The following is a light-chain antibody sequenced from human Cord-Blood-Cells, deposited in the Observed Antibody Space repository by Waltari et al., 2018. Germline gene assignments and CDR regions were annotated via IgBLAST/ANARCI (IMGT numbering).Light chain of an antibody. CDR3: CSYAGSSTFVV. CDR1: SSDVGSYNL. Sequence: QSALTQPASVSGSPGQSITISCTGTSSDVGSYNLVSWYQQHPGKAPKLMIYEGSKRPSGVSNRFSGSKSGNTASLTISGLQGEDEADYYCCSYAGSSTFVVFGGGPKLTVL. CDR2: EGS. J-gene: IGLJ2*01. V-gene: IGLV2-23*03.